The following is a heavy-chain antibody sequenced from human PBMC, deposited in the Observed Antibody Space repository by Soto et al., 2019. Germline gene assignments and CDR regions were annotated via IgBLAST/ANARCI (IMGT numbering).Heavy chain of an antibody. J-gene: IGHJ4*02. V-gene: IGHV3-33*08. CDR3: ARDLAGGYSYGSPSPDY. D-gene: IGHD5-18*01. Sequence: GGSLRLSCAASGFTFSSYGMHWVRQAPGKGLEWVAVIWYDGSNKYYADSVKGRFTISRDNSKNTLYLQMNSLRAEDTAVYYCARDLAGGYSYGSPSPDYWGQGTLVTVPQ. CDR1: GFTFSSYG. CDR2: IWYDGSNK.